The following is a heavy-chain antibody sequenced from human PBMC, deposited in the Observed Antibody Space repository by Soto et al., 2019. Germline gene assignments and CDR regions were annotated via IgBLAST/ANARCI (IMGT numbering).Heavy chain of an antibody. CDR1: GGSISSYY. CDR3: ARHKICSSTSYYYYYYYMDV. CDR2: IYYSGST. Sequence: PSETLSLTCTVSGGSISSYYWSWIRQPPGKGLEWIGYIYYSGSTNYNPSLKSRVTISVDTSKNQFSLKLSSVTAADTAVYYCARHKICSSTSYYYYYYYMDVWGKGTTVTVSS. D-gene: IGHD2-2*01. J-gene: IGHJ6*03. V-gene: IGHV4-59*08.